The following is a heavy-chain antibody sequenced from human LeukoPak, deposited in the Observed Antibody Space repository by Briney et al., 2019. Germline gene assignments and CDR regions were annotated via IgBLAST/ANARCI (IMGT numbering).Heavy chain of an antibody. CDR2: VQRKIDGETT. Sequence: GGSLRLSCAASGFTFSNAWMNWVRQAPGKGLEWVGRVQRKIDGETTDYAAPVKGRFTISRDDSENTVYLQMNSLKIEDTAVYYCTTLKYYAFWSGGVDSWGQGALVTVSS. V-gene: IGHV3-15*01. CDR3: TTLKYYAFWSGGVDS. CDR1: GFTFSNAW. D-gene: IGHD3-3*01. J-gene: IGHJ4*02.